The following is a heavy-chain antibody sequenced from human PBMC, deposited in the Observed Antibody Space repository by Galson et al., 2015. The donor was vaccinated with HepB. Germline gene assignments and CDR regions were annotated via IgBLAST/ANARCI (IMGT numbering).Heavy chain of an antibody. CDR1: GYTLTELS. CDR2: FDPEDGET. J-gene: IGHJ4*02. CDR3: ATARSVVVPAAIEY. V-gene: IGHV1-24*01. Sequence: SVKVSCKVSGYTLTELSMHWVRQAPGKGLEWMGGFDPEDGETIYAQKFQGRVTMTEDTSTDTAYMELSSLRSEDTAVYYCATARSVVVPAAIEYWGQGTLVTVSS. D-gene: IGHD2-2*01.